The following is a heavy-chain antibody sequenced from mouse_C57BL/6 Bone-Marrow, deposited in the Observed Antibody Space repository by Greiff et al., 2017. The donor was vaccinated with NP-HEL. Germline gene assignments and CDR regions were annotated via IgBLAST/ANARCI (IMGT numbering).Heavy chain of an antibody. CDR3: ARRLYYGSSRYAMDC. J-gene: IGHJ4*01. CDR1: GFTFSDYG. Sequence: EVHLVESGGGLVKPGGSLKLSCAASGFTFSDYGMHWVRQAPEQGLEWVAYIRSGSSTIYYADTVKGRFTISRDNAKNTLFLQMTSLRSEDTAMYYCARRLYYGSSRYAMDCWGQGTSVTVSS. D-gene: IGHD1-1*01. CDR2: IRSGSSTI. V-gene: IGHV5-17*01.